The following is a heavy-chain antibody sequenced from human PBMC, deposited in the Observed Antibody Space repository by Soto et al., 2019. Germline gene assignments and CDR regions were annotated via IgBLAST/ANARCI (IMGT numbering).Heavy chain of an antibody. D-gene: IGHD2-15*01. J-gene: IGHJ6*02. CDR2: LSAGNGDT. CDR1: GDTRTDFS. CDR3: ATSEGDCGGGSCYNYFYSYGMDV. Sequence: GASVKVSCKASGDTRTDFSMHWVRQAPGQRPEWMGWLSAGNGDTKYSQKFQGRVTITRDTSARTAYMELSNLRSEDTAVYYCATSEGDCGGGSCYNYFYSYGMDVWGQGTTVTVSS. V-gene: IGHV1-3*01.